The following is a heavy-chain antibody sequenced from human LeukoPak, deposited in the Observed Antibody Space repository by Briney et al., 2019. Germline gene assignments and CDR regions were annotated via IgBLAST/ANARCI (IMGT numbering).Heavy chain of an antibody. CDR2: IIPIFGTA. CDR3: ARDNWNYLVNWLDP. Sequence: SVKVSCKASGGTFSSYAISWVRQAPGQGLEWMGGIIPIFGTANYAQKFQGRVTITTDESTSTAYMELSSLRSEDTAVYYCARDNWNYLVNWLDPWGQGTLVTVSS. CDR1: GGTFSSYA. V-gene: IGHV1-69*05. D-gene: IGHD1-7*01. J-gene: IGHJ5*02.